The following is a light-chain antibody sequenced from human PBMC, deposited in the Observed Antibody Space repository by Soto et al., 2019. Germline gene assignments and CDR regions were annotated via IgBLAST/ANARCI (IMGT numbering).Light chain of an antibody. CDR2: AAS. J-gene: IGKJ1*01. V-gene: IGKV1-27*01. CDR3: QKYNTVPRT. CDR1: QGISHF. Sequence: DIQMTQSPSSLSASVGDRVTITCRASQGISHFLAWYQQKPGKVPKLLIYAASILQSGVPPRFSGSGSGTEFTLTISGLQPEDVATYYCQKYNTVPRTFGQGTKVEI.